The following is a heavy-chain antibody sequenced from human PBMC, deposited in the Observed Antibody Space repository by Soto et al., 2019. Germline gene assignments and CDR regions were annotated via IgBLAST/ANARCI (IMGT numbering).Heavy chain of an antibody. Sequence: QVQLVESGGGVVQPGRSLRLSCAASGFTFSSYGMHWVRQAPGKGLEWVAVISYDGSNKYYADSVKGRFTISRDNSKNTLYLQMSSLRAEDTAVYYCAKGGGYSGYEHVDYWGQGTLVTVSS. CDR2: ISYDGSNK. J-gene: IGHJ4*02. D-gene: IGHD5-12*01. CDR1: GFTFSSYG. V-gene: IGHV3-30*18. CDR3: AKGGGYSGYEHVDY.